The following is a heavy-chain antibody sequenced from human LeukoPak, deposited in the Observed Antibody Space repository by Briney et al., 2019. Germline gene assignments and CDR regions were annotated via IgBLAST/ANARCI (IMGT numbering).Heavy chain of an antibody. CDR2: MSSDNGNT. V-gene: IGHV1-18*01. CDR1: GHSMNTFG. Sequence: ASVKVSCKTSGHSMNTFGITWVRQAPGQGLEWIGWMSSDNGNTNYADKFQGRVSITRDTSRTTAYMELGSLRSDDTAVYFCANVAKGRYFFYYMDVWGAGTTVTVSS. D-gene: IGHD5-12*01. CDR3: ANVAKGRYFFYYMDV. J-gene: IGHJ6*03.